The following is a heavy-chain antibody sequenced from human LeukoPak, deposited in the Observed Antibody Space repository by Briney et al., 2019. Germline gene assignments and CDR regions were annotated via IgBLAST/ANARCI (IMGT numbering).Heavy chain of an antibody. Sequence: PSETLSLTCTVYGRSISSSSYYWGRLRQPPGKGLEWIGSIPYSGSTNYNPSLKSRVTISVDTSKDQFSLKLSSVTAADTAVYYCARGYCSGGSCYSYYYYNYMDVWGKGTTVTVSS. V-gene: IGHV4-39*07. D-gene: IGHD2-15*01. CDR1: GRSISSSSYY. CDR3: ARGYCSGGSCYSYYYYNYMDV. CDR2: IPYSGST. J-gene: IGHJ6*03.